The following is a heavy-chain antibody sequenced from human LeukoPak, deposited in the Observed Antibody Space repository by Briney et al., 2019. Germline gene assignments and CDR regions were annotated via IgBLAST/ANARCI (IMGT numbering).Heavy chain of an antibody. CDR2: INHSGST. CDR3: ARGGWELPEGYFDS. CDR1: GGSFSGYY. Sequence: SETLSLTCAVYGGSFSGYYWSWIRQPPGKGLEWIGEINHSGSTNYNPSLRRRVIVSRDTSKSQYSLKLTSVTAADTAVYYCARGGWELPEGYFDSWGQGTLVTVSS. D-gene: IGHD1-26*01. J-gene: IGHJ4*02. V-gene: IGHV4-34*01.